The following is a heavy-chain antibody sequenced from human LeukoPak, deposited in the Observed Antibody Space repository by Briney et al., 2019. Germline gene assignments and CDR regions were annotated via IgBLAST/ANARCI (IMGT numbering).Heavy chain of an antibody. V-gene: IGHV1-18*01. J-gene: IGHJ3*02. CDR2: ISTYNGNT. D-gene: IGHD2-2*01. CDR1: GGTFSSYA. CDR3: ARGGGGCSSTSCYPYAFDI. Sequence: ASVKVSCKASGGTFSSYAISWVRQAPGQGLEWMGWISTYNGNTNYAQKLQGRVTMTTDTSTSTAYMELRSLRSDDTAVYYCARGGGGCSSTSCYPYAFDIWGQGTMVTVSS.